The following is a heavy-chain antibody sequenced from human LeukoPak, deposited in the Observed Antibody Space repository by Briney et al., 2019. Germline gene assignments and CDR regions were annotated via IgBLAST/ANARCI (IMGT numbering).Heavy chain of an antibody. Sequence: SETLSLTCTASGGSISSSSYYWGWIRQPPGKGLEWIGSIYYSGGTYYNPSLKSRVTISVDTSKNQFSLKLSSVTAADTAVYYCARDGVDTAMVTAFDYWGQGTLVTVSS. J-gene: IGHJ4*02. CDR3: ARDGVDTAMVTAFDY. CDR1: GGSISSSSYY. D-gene: IGHD5-18*01. V-gene: IGHV4-39*07. CDR2: IYYSGGT.